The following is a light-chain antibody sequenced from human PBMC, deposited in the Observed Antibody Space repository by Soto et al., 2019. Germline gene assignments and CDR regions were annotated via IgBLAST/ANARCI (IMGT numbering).Light chain of an antibody. CDR3: SSYTSSRAYV. Sequence: QSALTQPASVSGSPGQSITISCTGTSSDVGGYNYVSWYQQQSGKAPKLMIHEVSNRPSGVSNRFSGSKSGNTASLTISGLQADDEADDYCSSYTSSRAYVFGIGTKVTVL. CDR2: EVS. V-gene: IGLV2-14*01. CDR1: SSDVGGYNY. J-gene: IGLJ1*01.